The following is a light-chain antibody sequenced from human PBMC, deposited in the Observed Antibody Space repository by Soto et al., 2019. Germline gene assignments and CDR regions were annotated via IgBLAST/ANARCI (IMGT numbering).Light chain of an antibody. J-gene: IGKJ1*01. Sequence: ETVMTQSPVTLSVSPGEGATLSCRASQTINNNLAWYQQKPGRAPRLLIYGASRRATGVPARFSGSGSGTEFTLTISRLQSEDFAVYYCLHYNNGPRFGQGTKVDVK. V-gene: IGKV3-15*01. CDR3: LHYNNGPR. CDR2: GAS. CDR1: QTINNN.